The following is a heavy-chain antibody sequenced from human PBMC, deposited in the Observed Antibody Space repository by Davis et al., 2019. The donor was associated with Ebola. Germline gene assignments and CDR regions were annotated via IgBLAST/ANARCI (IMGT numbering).Heavy chain of an antibody. CDR2: INPNSGGT. D-gene: IGHD1-26*01. J-gene: IGHJ4*02. CDR3: ARDWSGSYPPPNTRGDY. V-gene: IGHV1-2*06. CDR1: GYTFTGYY. Sequence: ASVKVSCKASGYTFTGYYMHWVRQAPGQGLEWMGRINPNSGGTNYAQKFQGRVTMTRDTSISTAYMELSRLRSDDTAVYYCARDWSGSYPPPNTRGDYWGQGTLVTVSS.